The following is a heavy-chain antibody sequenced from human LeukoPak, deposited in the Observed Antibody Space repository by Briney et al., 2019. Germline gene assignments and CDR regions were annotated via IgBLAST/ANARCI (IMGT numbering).Heavy chain of an antibody. Sequence: GGSLRLSCAASGFTLSSYAMSWVRQAPGKGLEWVSAISDTGNTYHADSVKGRFTISRDSSKNTLFLQMNRLRPEDAAVYYCAKDDGWVQYANWGQGTLVTVSS. J-gene: IGHJ4*02. CDR1: GFTLSSYA. CDR3: AKDDGWVQYAN. V-gene: IGHV3-23*01. D-gene: IGHD5-24*01. CDR2: ISDTGNT.